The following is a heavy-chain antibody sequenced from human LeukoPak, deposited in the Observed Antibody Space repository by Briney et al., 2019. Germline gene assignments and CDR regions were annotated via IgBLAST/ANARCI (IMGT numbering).Heavy chain of an antibody. D-gene: IGHD3-9*01. CDR1: GFTFSSYA. J-gene: IGHJ4*02. CDR3: AKDPGPDFVPKYYDILTGYSPYYFDY. V-gene: IGHV3-23*01. Sequence: PGGSLRLSCAASGFTFSSYAMSWVRQAPGKGLEWVSAISGSGGSTYYADSVEGRFTISRDNSKNTLYLQMNSLRAEDTAVYYCAKDPGPDFVPKYYDILTGYSPYYFDYWGQGTLVTVSS. CDR2: ISGSGGST.